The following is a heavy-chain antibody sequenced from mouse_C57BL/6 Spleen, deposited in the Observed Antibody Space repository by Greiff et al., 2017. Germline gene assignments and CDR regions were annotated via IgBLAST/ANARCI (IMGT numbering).Heavy chain of an antibody. Sequence: VQLQQSDAELVKPGASVKISCKVSGYTFTDHTIHWMKQRPEQGLDWIGYFYPRDGSTKYNEKFKGKDTLTADKSSSTAYRQLNSRTSEDSAVYFCGREGDGNLNYAMDYWGQGTAVTVSS. J-gene: IGHJ4*01. CDR3: GREGDGNLNYAMDY. CDR1: GYTFTDHT. V-gene: IGHV1-78*01. CDR2: FYPRDGST. D-gene: IGHD2-1*01.